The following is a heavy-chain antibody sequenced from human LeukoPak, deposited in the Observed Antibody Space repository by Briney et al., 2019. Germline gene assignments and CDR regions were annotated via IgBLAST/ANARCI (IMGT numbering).Heavy chain of an antibody. CDR2: IYSGGST. Sequence: GGSLRLSCAASGFTVSSNYMSWVRQAPGKGLEWVSVIYSGGSTYYADSVKGRFTISRDNSKNTLYLQMNSLRAEDTAVYYCARTQSGYSNGYSYYFDYWGQGTLVTVSS. V-gene: IGHV3-53*01. CDR1: GFTVSSNY. CDR3: ARTQSGYSNGYSYYFDY. J-gene: IGHJ4*02. D-gene: IGHD5-18*01.